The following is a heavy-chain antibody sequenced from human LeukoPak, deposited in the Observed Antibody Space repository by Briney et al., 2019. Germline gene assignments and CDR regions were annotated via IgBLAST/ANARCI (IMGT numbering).Heavy chain of an antibody. D-gene: IGHD6-13*01. J-gene: IGHJ5*02. V-gene: IGHV3-7*01. CDR3: AREVYSSSFRFDP. Sequence: GGSLRLSCAASGFTFSNYWMTWVRQAPGKGLEWVANIKKDGSEKNYVDPVKGRFTISRDNAKNSLYLQMNSLRAEETAVYYCAREVYSSSFRFDPWGQGTLVTVSS. CDR2: IKKDGSEK. CDR1: GFTFSNYW.